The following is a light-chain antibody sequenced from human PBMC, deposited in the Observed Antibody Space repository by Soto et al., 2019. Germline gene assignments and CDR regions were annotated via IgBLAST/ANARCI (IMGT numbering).Light chain of an antibody. Sequence: SVLTQPASVSGSPGQSITISCTGTSSDVGIYNYVSWYQQHPGKAPKLMIYEVSNRPSGVPNRFSGSKSGNTASLTISGLQAEDEADHYCNSYTSSSTQVFGTGTKVTVL. CDR3: NSYTSSSTQV. J-gene: IGLJ1*01. CDR2: EVS. CDR1: SSDVGIYNY. V-gene: IGLV2-14*01.